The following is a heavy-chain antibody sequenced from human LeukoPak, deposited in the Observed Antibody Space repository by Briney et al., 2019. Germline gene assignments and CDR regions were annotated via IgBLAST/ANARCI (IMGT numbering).Heavy chain of an antibody. CDR2: ISGSGGST. CDR1: GFTFSSYA. Sequence: GGSLRLSCAASGFTFSSYAMSWVRQAPGKGLEWVSGISGSGGSTYYADSVKGRFTISRDNSKNTLYLQMNSLRAEDTAVYFCARDLVGASYYWGQGTLVTVSS. J-gene: IGHJ4*02. V-gene: IGHV3-23*01. D-gene: IGHD1-26*01. CDR3: ARDLVGASYY.